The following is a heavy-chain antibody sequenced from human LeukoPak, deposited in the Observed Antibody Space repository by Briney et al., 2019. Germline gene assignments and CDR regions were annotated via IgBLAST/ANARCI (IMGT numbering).Heavy chain of an antibody. Sequence: GESLRLSCAGSGFTFSHYSMNWVRQAPGKGLEWVSYISSSGSTTYYADSVKGRFSVSRDDAKNSLYLQMENLRAEDTAVYYCARDQEIFCHSTSCYKSVDYWGQGTLVIVSS. CDR3: ARDQEIFCHSTSCYKSVDY. CDR2: ISSSGSTT. J-gene: IGHJ4*02. D-gene: IGHD2-2*02. V-gene: IGHV3-48*01. CDR1: GFTFSHYS.